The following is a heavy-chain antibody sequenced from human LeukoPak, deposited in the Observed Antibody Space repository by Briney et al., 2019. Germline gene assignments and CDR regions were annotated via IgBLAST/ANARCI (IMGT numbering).Heavy chain of an antibody. CDR2: IYHSGST. CDR1: GGSISSSNW. J-gene: IGHJ4*02. CDR3: ARSLCGGDCYPDY. Sequence: SETLSLTCAVSGGSISSSNWWSWVRQPPGKGLEWIGEIYHSGSTNYNPSLKSRVTISVDKSKNQFPLKLSSVTAADTAVYYCARSLCGGDCYPDYWGQGTLVTVSS. D-gene: IGHD2-21*02. V-gene: IGHV4-4*02.